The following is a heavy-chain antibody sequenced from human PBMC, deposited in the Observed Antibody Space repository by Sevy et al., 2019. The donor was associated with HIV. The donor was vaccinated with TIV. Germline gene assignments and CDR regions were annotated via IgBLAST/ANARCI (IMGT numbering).Heavy chain of an antibody. CDR2: INWNGGST. J-gene: IGHJ6*02. V-gene: IGHV3-20*04. CDR3: ARDYAYGSGSYYNSSYYYYGMDV. D-gene: IGHD3-10*01. Sequence: GGSLRLSCAASGFTFDDYGMSWVRQAPGKGLEWVSGINWNGGSTGYADSVKGRFTISRDNAKNSLYLQMKSLRAEDTALYYCARDYAYGSGSYYNSSYYYYGMDVWGQGTTVTVSS. CDR1: GFTFDDYG.